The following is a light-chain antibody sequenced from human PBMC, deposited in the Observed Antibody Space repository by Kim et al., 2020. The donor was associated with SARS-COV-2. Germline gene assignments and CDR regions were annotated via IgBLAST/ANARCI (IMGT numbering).Light chain of an antibody. CDR1: QSISSC. V-gene: IGKV1-5*03. CDR2: KAS. CDR3: QQYNSYSWT. Sequence: ASVGDRVTITCRASQSISSCLAWYQQKPGKAPKLLIYKASSLESVVPSRFSGSGSGTEFTLTISSLQPDDFATYYCQQYNSYSWTFGQGTKVDIK. J-gene: IGKJ1*01.